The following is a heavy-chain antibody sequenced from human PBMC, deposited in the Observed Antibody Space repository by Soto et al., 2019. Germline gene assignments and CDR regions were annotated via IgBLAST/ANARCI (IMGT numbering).Heavy chain of an antibody. J-gene: IGHJ6*03. V-gene: IGHV3-11*01. D-gene: IGHD6-13*01. CDR2: ISSSGSTI. CDR1: GFTFSDYY. CDR3: ARVSDSSSWRSYFYYMDV. Sequence: QVQLVESGGGLVKPGGSLRLSCAASGFTFSDYYMSWIRQAPGKGLEWVSYISSSGSTIDYADSVKGRFTISRDNDKNSLYLQMNSLRAEDTAVYYCARVSDSSSWRSYFYYMDVWGKGTTVTVSS.